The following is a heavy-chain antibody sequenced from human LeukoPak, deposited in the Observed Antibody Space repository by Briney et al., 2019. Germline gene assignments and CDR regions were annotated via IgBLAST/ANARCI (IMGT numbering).Heavy chain of an antibody. V-gene: IGHV3-7*01. CDR1: GFTFSSYW. CDR3: ARPDYDFWTGSLGGHYMDV. Sequence: GSLRLSCAASGFTFSSYWMSWVRQAPGKGLEWVANIQQDASRKYYVDSVEGRFTISRDNAKNSLYLQMDSLRAEDTAVYYCARPDYDFWTGSLGGHYMDVWGKGTTVTVSS. CDR2: IQQDASRK. D-gene: IGHD3-3*01. J-gene: IGHJ6*03.